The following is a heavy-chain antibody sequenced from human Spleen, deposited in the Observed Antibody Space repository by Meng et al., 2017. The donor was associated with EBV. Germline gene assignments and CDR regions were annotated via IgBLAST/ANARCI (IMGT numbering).Heavy chain of an antibody. Sequence: QVQLQQWGAGLLXXXXXLXLTCGVSGGSFSGHFWSWIRQPPGKGLEWIGEINHSGSTNYNPSLKSRVTISVDTSKKQFSLNVSSVTAADTAVYYCARTHSSSRYYFDPWGQGTLVTVSS. D-gene: IGHD6-13*01. V-gene: IGHV4-34*01. CDR2: INHSGST. CDR3: ARTHSSSRYYFDP. J-gene: IGHJ5*02. CDR1: GGSFSGHF.